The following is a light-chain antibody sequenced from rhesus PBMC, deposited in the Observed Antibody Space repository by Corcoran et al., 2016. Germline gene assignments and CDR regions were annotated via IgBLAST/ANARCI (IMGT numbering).Light chain of an antibody. CDR2: KAF. V-gene: IGKV1-22*01. Sequence: DIQMTQSPSSLSASGGDTVTINCRASQRISRWLAWYKHKQGKAPTLLIYKAFSLKRGVPARFSGSGSGTDFTLTISSLQSEDFATYYCQQYSSSPRTFGQGTKVEIK. CDR3: QQYSSSPRT. CDR1: QRISRW. J-gene: IGKJ1*01.